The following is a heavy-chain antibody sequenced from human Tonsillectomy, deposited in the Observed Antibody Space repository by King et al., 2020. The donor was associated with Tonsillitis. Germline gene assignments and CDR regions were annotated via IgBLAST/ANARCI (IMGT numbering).Heavy chain of an antibody. CDR1: GFTFSSYG. CDR3: AKDFPFDYYGSGTCMDV. Sequence: VQLVESGGGVVQPGGSLRLSCAASGFTFSSYGMHWVRQAPGKGLEWVAFIRYDGSDKYYADSVKGRFTISRDNSMNTLYLQMNSLRIEDTAVYYCAKDFPFDYYGSGTCMDVWGQGTTVTVSS. CDR2: IRYDGSDK. V-gene: IGHV3-30*02. D-gene: IGHD3-10*01. J-gene: IGHJ6*02.